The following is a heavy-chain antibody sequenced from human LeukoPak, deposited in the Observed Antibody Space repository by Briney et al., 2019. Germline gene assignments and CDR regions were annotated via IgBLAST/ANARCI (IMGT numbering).Heavy chain of an antibody. CDR2: ISNDGSDK. V-gene: IGHV3-30*04. CDR1: GFTFSSYA. Sequence: GGSLRLSCAASGFTFSSYAMHWVRQAPGKGLEWVAVISNDGSDKYYVDSVKGRFTISTDNSKNMLYLQMNSLRVEDTAVYYCAEDVTCSACLDFWGQGTLVTVSS. CDR3: AEDVTCSACLDF. J-gene: IGHJ4*02. D-gene: IGHD2-15*01.